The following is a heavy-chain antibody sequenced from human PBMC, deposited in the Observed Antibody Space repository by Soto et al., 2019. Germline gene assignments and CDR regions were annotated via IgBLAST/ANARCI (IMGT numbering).Heavy chain of an antibody. CDR2: IFSSGST. D-gene: IGHD5-12*01. CDR1: GRSINTFY. Sequence: PSETLSLTCTVSGRSINTFYWSWVRQPAGKGLEWIGRIFSSGSTSFNPSLESRVAMSVDTSKNHFSLNLSSVTAADMAVYYCAREGSYSAYNFAHGIQLWSFDFWGQGALVTAPQ. CDR3: AREGSYSAYNFAHGIQLWSFDF. V-gene: IGHV4-4*07. J-gene: IGHJ4*02.